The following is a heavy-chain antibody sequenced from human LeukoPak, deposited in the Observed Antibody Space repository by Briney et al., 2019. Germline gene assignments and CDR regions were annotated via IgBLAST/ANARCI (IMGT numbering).Heavy chain of an antibody. CDR3: ARGDDYYDSSGYDFDY. D-gene: IGHD3-22*01. CDR2: IYHSGST. J-gene: IGHJ4*02. V-gene: IGHV4-38-2*02. CDR1: GYSISSGYY. Sequence: SETLSLTCTVSGYSISSGYYWGWIRQPPEKGLEWIGSIYHSGSTYYNPSLKSRVTISLDTSKNQFSLKLNSVTAADTAVYYCARGDDYYDSSGYDFDYWGQGILVTVSS.